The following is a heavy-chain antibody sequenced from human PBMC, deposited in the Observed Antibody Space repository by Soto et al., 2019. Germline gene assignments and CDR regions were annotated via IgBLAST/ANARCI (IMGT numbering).Heavy chain of an antibody. CDR3: ARSMFYSDGSNYSPFDY. J-gene: IGHJ4*02. V-gene: IGHV4-61*01. Sequence: SETLSLTCTVSGGSVSSGNYYWSWIRQPLGKGLEWIGYFYYTGSINYNPSLKSRVTISIDASQNQFSLRLSSVTAADTAVYYCARSMFYSDGSNYSPFDYWGQGTLVTVS. CDR2: FYYTGSI. D-gene: IGHD3-22*01. CDR1: GGSVSSGNYY.